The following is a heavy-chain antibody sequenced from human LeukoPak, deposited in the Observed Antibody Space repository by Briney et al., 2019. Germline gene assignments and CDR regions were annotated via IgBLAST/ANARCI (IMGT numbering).Heavy chain of an antibody. V-gene: IGHV3-23*01. J-gene: IGHJ4*02. D-gene: IGHD5-24*01. CDR3: AKKSRDGYNPFDY. CDR2: ISNSGESP. CDR1: GFTFSRYA. Sequence: GGSPRLSCAASGFTFSRYAMSWVRQAPGKGLEWVCGISNSGESPYYANSVEGRFTISRDNSKNTLYLEINSLRAEDTAVYYCAKKSRDGYNPFDYVGQGTLATVSS.